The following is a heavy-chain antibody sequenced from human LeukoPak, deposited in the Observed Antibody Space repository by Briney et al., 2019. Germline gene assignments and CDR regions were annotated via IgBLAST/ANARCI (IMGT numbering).Heavy chain of an antibody. J-gene: IGHJ3*02. Sequence: GGSLRLSCAASGFTFSNYWMHWVRQAPGKGLVWVSRINSDGRSTNYADSVKGRFTISRDNAKNTLYLQMNSLRAEDTAVYYCARRGRAAHAFDIWGQGTMVTVSS. V-gene: IGHV3-74*01. CDR2: INSDGRST. CDR3: ARRGRAAHAFDI. D-gene: IGHD6-6*01. CDR1: GFTFSNYW.